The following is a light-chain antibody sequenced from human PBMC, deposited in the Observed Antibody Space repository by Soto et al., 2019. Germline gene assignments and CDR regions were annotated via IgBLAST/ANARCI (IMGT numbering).Light chain of an antibody. CDR2: EVS. Sequence: QSALTQPPSASGSPGQSVTISCTGTSSDVGGYNYVSWYQQHPGKAPKLMIYEVSKRPSGVPDRFSGSKSGNTASLAVSGLQAEDEADYYSSSYAGSNTLYVFGTWPKVPVL. J-gene: IGLJ1*01. CDR1: SSDVGGYNY. V-gene: IGLV2-8*01. CDR3: SSYAGSNTLYV.